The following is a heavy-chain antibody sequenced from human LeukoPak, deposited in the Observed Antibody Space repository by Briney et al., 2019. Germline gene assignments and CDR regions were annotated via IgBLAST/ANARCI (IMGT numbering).Heavy chain of an antibody. CDR2: IYYSGST. V-gene: IGHV4-59*01. CDR1: GGSISSYY. D-gene: IGHD6-19*01. Sequence: SETLSLTCTVSGGSISSYYWSWIRQPPGKGLEWIGYIYYSGSTNYNRSLKSRVTISVDTSKNQFSLKLSSVTAADTAVYYCAKRSSGWYKSAFDIWGQGTMVTVSS. CDR3: AKRSSGWYKSAFDI. J-gene: IGHJ3*02.